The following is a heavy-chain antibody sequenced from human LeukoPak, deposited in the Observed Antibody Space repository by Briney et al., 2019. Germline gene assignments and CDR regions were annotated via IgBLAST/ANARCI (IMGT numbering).Heavy chain of an antibody. Sequence: PGGSLRLSCAASGFTFSSYSMNWVRQAPGKGLEWVSSISSSSSYIYYADPVKGRFTISRDNAKNSLYLQMNSLRAEDTAVYYCAVYCSGGSCRFDYWGQGTLVTVSS. J-gene: IGHJ4*02. CDR1: GFTFSSYS. V-gene: IGHV3-21*01. CDR3: AVYCSGGSCRFDY. CDR2: ISSSSSYI. D-gene: IGHD2-15*01.